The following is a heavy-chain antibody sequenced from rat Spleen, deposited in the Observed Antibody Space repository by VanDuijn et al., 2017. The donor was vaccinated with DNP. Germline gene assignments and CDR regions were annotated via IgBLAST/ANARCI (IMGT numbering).Heavy chain of an antibody. CDR2: INYSGGT. CDR1: GYSITSNY. V-gene: IGHV3-1*01. J-gene: IGHJ1*01. Sequence: EVLLQESGPGLVKPSQSLSLTCSVTGYSITSNYWAWIRKFPGNKMEWMGYINYSGGTGLNPSLKSRISITRDTSKNQFFLHLNSVTTEDTATYYCARGVYATYYFRNWYFDFWGPGTMVAVSS. D-gene: IGHD1-6*01. CDR3: ARGVYATYYFRNWYFDF.